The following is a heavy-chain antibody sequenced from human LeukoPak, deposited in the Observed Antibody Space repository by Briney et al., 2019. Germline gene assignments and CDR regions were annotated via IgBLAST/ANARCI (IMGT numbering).Heavy chain of an antibody. Sequence: SETLSHTCTVSGGSISSYYWSWIRQPPGKGLEWIGYIYYSGSTNYNPSLKSRVTISVDTSKNQFSLKLSSVTAADTAVYYCASNVRTSSSWYVFDYWGQGTLVTVSS. V-gene: IGHV4-59*01. CDR3: ASNVRTSSSWYVFDY. CDR1: GGSISSYY. CDR2: IYYSGST. J-gene: IGHJ4*02. D-gene: IGHD6-13*01.